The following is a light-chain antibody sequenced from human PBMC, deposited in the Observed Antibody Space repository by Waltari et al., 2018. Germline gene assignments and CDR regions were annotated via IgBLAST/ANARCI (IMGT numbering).Light chain of an antibody. Sequence: QSALTQPASVSGSPGPSITISCAGTSSDVGKYNLVSWSQQHAGEAPKLMIYEVTKRPSGVSNRFSGSKSGNTASLTISGLQAEDEADYYCCSYASGSTFVFGGGTKLTVL. V-gene: IGLV2-23*02. J-gene: IGLJ2*01. CDR2: EVT. CDR1: SSDVGKYNL. CDR3: CSYASGSTFV.